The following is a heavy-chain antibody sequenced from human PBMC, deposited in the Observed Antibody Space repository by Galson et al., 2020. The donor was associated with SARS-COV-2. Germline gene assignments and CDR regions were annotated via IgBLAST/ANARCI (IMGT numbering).Heavy chain of an antibody. Sequence: ASVKVSCKASGYTFTSYGISWVRQAPGQWLEWMGWISAYNGNTNYAQKLQGRVTMTTDTSTSTAYMELRSLRSDDTAVYYCARVFGFLEWYYYYYYMDVWGKGTTVTVSS. CDR1: GYTFTSYG. CDR2: ISAYNGNT. D-gene: IGHD3-3*01. CDR3: ARVFGFLEWYYYYYYMDV. J-gene: IGHJ6*03. V-gene: IGHV1-18*01.